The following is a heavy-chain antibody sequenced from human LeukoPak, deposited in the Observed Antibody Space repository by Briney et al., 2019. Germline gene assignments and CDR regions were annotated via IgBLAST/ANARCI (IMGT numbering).Heavy chain of an antibody. Sequence: SETLSLTCAVYGGSFSGYYWSWIRRPPGKGLEWIGEINHSGSTNYNPSLKSRVTISVDTSKNQFSLKLSSVTAADTAVYYCAREFRGYYYGSGSYPGPLDYWGQGTLVTVSS. D-gene: IGHD3-10*01. V-gene: IGHV4-34*01. CDR3: AREFRGYYYGSGSYPGPLDY. J-gene: IGHJ4*02. CDR2: INHSGST. CDR1: GGSFSGYY.